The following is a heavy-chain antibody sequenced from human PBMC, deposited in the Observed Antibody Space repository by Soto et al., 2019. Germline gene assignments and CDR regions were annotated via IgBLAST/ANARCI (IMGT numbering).Heavy chain of an antibody. D-gene: IGHD3-10*01. CDR1: GGSISSYY. J-gene: IGHJ3*02. CDR2: ISYSGST. Sequence: PSETLSLTCTVSGGSISSYYWSWIRQPPGKGLEWIGYISYSGSTNYNPSLKSRVTISVDTSKNQFSLKLSSVTAADTAVYYCAKGGSGSYSNAFDIWGQGTMVTVSS. CDR3: AKGGSGSYSNAFDI. V-gene: IGHV4-59*08.